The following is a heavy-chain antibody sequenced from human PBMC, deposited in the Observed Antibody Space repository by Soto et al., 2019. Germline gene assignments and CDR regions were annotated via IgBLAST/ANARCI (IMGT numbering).Heavy chain of an antibody. V-gene: IGHV4-30-4*01. D-gene: IGHD6-13*01. CDR3: ARVLSSSWPGYYYYGMEV. J-gene: IGHJ6*02. CDR2: IYYSGST. CDR1: GGSISSGDYY. Sequence: SETLSLTCTVSGGSISSGDYYWSWIRQPPGKGLEWIGYIYYSGSTYYNPSLESRVTISVDTSKNQFSLKLSSVTAADMAVYYCARVLSSSWPGYYYYGMEVWGPGTTVTVSS.